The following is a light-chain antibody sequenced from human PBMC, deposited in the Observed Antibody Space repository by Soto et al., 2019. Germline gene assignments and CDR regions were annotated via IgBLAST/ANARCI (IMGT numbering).Light chain of an antibody. CDR2: GAS. Sequence: EIVMTQSPATLSVSPGDRATVSCRASQSVNSNLAWYQQKPGQAPRLLIYGASTRATGIPARFPGSGSGTEFTLTGSRLQSEDSAVYYCQQYDSWPPKYTFGQGTKLEIK. CDR3: QQYDSWPPKYT. CDR1: QSVNSN. J-gene: IGKJ2*01. V-gene: IGKV3-15*01.